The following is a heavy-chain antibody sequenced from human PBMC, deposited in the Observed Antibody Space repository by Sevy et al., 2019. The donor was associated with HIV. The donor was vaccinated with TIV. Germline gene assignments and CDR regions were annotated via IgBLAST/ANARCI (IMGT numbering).Heavy chain of an antibody. CDR2: ISSSSSYI. Sequence: GGSLRLSCAASGFTFSSYSMNWVRQAPGKRLEWVSSISSSSSYIYYADSVKGRFTISRDNAKNSLYLQMNSLRAEETAVYYCARDPRTAAAGTRYFDYWGQGTLVTVSS. CDR1: GFTFSSYS. CDR3: ARDPRTAAAGTRYFDY. V-gene: IGHV3-21*03. D-gene: IGHD6-13*01. J-gene: IGHJ4*02.